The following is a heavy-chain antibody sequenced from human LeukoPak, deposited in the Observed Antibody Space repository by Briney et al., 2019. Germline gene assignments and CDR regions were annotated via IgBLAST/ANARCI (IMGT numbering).Heavy chain of an antibody. D-gene: IGHD3-3*01. Sequence: PSETLSLTCTVSGGSISGYYWSWIRQPPGKGLEWIGYIYYSGSTNYNPSLRSRVTISVETSKNQFSLKLSSVTAADTAVYYCARGEWTFDSWGQGTLVTVSS. CDR2: IYYSGST. J-gene: IGHJ4*02. CDR1: GGSISGYY. CDR3: ARGEWTFDS. V-gene: IGHV4-59*01.